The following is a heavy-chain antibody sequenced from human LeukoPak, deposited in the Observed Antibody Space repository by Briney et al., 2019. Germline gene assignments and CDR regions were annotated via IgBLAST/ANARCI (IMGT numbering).Heavy chain of an antibody. J-gene: IGHJ4*02. D-gene: IGHD1-26*01. V-gene: IGHV3-21*06. CDR3: ARSPSGRYSLIGFLEN. Sequence: GGSLRLSCAASGFTFSSYSMNWVRQAPGEGLEWVSSISTSSSYIYFADSVKGRFTISRDNAKNSLHLQMNSLRAEDTAIYYCARSPSGRYSLIGFLENWGQGTLVTVSS. CDR2: ISTSSSYI. CDR1: GFTFSSYS.